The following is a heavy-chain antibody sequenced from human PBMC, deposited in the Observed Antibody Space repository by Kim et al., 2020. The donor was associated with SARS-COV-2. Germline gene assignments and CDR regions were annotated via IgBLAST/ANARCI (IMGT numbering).Heavy chain of an antibody. D-gene: IGHD2-8*01. Sequence: DYAMYEKSRITISPDTSKNRFSLQLNSVTPEDTAVYYCARGVNGHRGMDVWGHGTTITVSS. CDR3: ARGVNGHRGMDV. J-gene: IGHJ6*02. V-gene: IGHV6-1*01.